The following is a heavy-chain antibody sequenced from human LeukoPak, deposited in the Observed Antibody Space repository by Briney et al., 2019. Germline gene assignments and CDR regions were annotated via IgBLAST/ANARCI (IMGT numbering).Heavy chain of an antibody. V-gene: IGHV1-8*01. CDR1: GYTFTSYD. CDR2: MNPNSGNA. D-gene: IGHD5-12*01. Sequence: RASVKVSCKASGYTFTSYDISWVRQATGQGLEWMGWMNPNSGNAGYAQKFQGRVTMTRDTSTSTVYMELSSLRSEDTAVYYCARDLRGYSYYYGMDVWGQGTTVTVSS. J-gene: IGHJ6*02. CDR3: ARDLRGYSYYYGMDV.